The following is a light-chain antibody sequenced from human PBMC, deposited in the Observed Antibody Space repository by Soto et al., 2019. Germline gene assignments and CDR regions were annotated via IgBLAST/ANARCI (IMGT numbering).Light chain of an antibody. Sequence: EIVMTQSPATLSVSPGERATLSCRASQSVSSNLAWYQQKPGQAPRLLIYGASTRATGIPARFSGSGSGTEFTLTISSLQSEDFGVYYCQQYNNWPPLLTFGGGTKVEIK. CDR2: GAS. CDR3: QQYNNWPPLLT. V-gene: IGKV3-15*01. CDR1: QSVSSN. J-gene: IGKJ4*01.